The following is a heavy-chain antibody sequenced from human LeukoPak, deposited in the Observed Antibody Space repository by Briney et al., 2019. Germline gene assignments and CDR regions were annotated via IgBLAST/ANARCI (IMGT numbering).Heavy chain of an antibody. V-gene: IGHV3-52*01. CDR2: IKCDGSEK. Sequence: GVSLRLSCAASGFTFSSSWMHWVCQAPEKGLEWVADIKCDGSEKYYVDSVKGRLTISRDNAKNSLYLQVNSLRAEDIRSGSYSLIDYWGQGTLITVSS. CDR3: SLIDY. D-gene: IGHD3-10*01. CDR1: GFTFSSSW. J-gene: IGHJ4*02.